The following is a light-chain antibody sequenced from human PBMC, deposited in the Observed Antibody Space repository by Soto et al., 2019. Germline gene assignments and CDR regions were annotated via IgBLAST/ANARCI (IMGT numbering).Light chain of an antibody. J-gene: IGKJ1*01. CDR1: QSITIW. V-gene: IGKV1-5*01. CDR3: QQYNSYSWT. CDR2: DAS. Sequence: DIPMTQSPSTLSASVGDRVTITCRASQSITIWLAWYQQKPGKAPKLLIFDASSLESGVPSRFSGSGSGTEFTLTISSLQPDDFATYYCQQYNSYSWTFGQGTKVEI.